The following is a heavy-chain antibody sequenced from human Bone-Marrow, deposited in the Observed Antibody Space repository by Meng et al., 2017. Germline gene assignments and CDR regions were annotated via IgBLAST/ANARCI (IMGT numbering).Heavy chain of an antibody. Sequence: LTGAASGFTFSSYGMHWVRQAPGKGLEWVAVIWYDGSNKYYADSVKGRFTISRDNAKNSLYLQMNSLRAEDTALYYCAKDIWAYYGSGLDYWGQGTLVTVSS. CDR3: AKDIWAYYGSGLDY. J-gene: IGHJ4*02. D-gene: IGHD3-10*01. V-gene: IGHV3-33*03. CDR2: IWYDGSNK. CDR1: GFTFSSYG.